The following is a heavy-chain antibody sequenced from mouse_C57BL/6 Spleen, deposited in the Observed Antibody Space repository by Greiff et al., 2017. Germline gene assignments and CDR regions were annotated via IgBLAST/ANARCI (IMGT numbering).Heavy chain of an antibody. CDR2: ISSGGSYT. V-gene: IGHV5-6*01. CDR3: ARHGSSYSFAY. Sequence: EVKLMESGGDLVKPGGSLKLSCAASGFTFSSYGMSWVRQTPDKRLEWVATISSGGSYTYYPDSVKGRFTISRDNAKNTLYLQMSSLKSDDTAMYYCARHGSSYSFAYWGQGTLVTVSA. CDR1: GFTFSSYG. J-gene: IGHJ3*01. D-gene: IGHD1-1*01.